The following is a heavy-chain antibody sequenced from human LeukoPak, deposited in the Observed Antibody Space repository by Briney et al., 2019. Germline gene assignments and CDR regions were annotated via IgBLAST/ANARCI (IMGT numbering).Heavy chain of an antibody. CDR2: IYHSGST. Sequence: TLSLTCAVSGGSISSGSYNWSWMRPPPGKGLEWIEYIYHSGSTYYTPSLKSRVTISVDRAKNLFSLQLSSVTAADTAVYYCARVPVSRGDAFDIWGQGTLVTVSS. CDR1: GGSISSGSYN. J-gene: IGHJ3*02. D-gene: IGHD3-16*01. CDR3: ARVPVSRGDAFDI. V-gene: IGHV4-30-2*01.